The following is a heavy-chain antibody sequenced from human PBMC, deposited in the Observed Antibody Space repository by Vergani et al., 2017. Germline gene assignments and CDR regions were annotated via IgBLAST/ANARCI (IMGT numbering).Heavy chain of an antibody. J-gene: IGHJ1*01. D-gene: IGHD6-19*01. CDR3: TRHGRSGWAGYFQH. Sequence: QLQLQESGPGLVKPSETLSLTCTVSGVSIGSNSYYWGWIRQPPGKGLEWIGTIYYTGTTYYNEAHKSRLTISVDTSKNQFSLNLTSVTAADTAVYHCTRHGRSGWAGYFQHWGQGTLVTASS. CDR2: IYYTGTT. CDR1: GVSIGSNSYY. V-gene: IGHV4-39*01.